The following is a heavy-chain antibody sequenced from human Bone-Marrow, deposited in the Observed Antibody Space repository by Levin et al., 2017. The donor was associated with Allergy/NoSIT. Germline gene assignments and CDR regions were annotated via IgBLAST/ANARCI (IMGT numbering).Heavy chain of an antibody. Sequence: ETLSLTCAASGFTFSTYAMNWVRQAPGKGLEWVSGISDSGGATYYADSVKGRFTISRDNSKNTLYLQMNSLRAEDTAVYYCAKGRILNNIANVGPDYWGQGTLVTVSS. CDR1: GFTFSTYA. V-gene: IGHV3-23*01. CDR2: ISDSGGAT. D-gene: IGHD1-14*01. CDR3: AKGRILNNIANVGPDY. J-gene: IGHJ4*02.